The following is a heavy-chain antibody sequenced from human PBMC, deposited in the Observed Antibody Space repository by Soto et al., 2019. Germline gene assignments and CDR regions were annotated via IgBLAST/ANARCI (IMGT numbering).Heavy chain of an antibody. J-gene: IGHJ4*02. V-gene: IGHV3-72*01. CDR3: AREFMTTVTYFDY. CDR1: GFTFSDHY. CDR2: TRNKANSFTT. D-gene: IGHD4-17*01. Sequence: GGSLRLSCAASGFTFSDHYMDWVRQAPGKGLEWVGRTRNKANSFTTEYAASVKGRFTIFRDDSKNSLYLQMSSLKTEDTAMYYCAREFMTTVTYFDYWGQGTLVTVLL.